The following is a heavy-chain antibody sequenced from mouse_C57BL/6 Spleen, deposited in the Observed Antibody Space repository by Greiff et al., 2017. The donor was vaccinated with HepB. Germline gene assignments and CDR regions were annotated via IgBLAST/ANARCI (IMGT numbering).Heavy chain of an antibody. CDR1: GYSITSGYD. CDR2: ISYSGST. Sequence: EVKLMESGPGMVKPSQSLSLTCTVTGYSITSGYDWHWIRHFPGNKLEWMGYISYSGSTNYNPSLQSRISITHDPSKNHFFLKLNSVTTEDTATYYCARVGNYYGSDAMDYWGQGTSVTVSS. D-gene: IGHD1-1*01. CDR3: ARVGNYYGSDAMDY. J-gene: IGHJ4*01. V-gene: IGHV3-1*01.